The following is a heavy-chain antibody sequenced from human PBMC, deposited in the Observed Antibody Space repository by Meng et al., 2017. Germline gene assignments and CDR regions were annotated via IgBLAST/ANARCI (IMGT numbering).Heavy chain of an antibody. D-gene: IGHD3-22*01. CDR2: IWYDGSNK. CDR1: GFTFSSYG. Sequence: VRLVGSGGGVVQPGTSLGLSWGTSGFTFSSYGMHWVRQAPGKGLEWVAVIWYDGSNKYYADSVKGRFTISRDNSKNTLYLQMNSLRAEDTAVYYCARDTDYYDSSGPIDYWGQGTLVTVSS. CDR3: ARDTDYYDSSGPIDY. V-gene: IGHV3-33*01. J-gene: IGHJ4*02.